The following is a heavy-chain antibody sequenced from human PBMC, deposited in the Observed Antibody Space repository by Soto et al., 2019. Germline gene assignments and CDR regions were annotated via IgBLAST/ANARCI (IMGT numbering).Heavy chain of an antibody. CDR3: ARNGTYSTSLSQYTGMDV. Sequence: QVQLVQSGAEVKEPGSSVRVSCKASGGTFSNFIMNWVRQTPGQGLEWMGGIVPMLGTPTYAEKFKGRVRTSATGSTTTAYMELTSLRSEDTAIYYCARNGTYSTSLSQYTGMDVWGQGTTVTVS. V-gene: IGHV1-69*01. CDR1: GGTFSNFI. D-gene: IGHD6-6*01. J-gene: IGHJ6*02. CDR2: IVPMLGTP.